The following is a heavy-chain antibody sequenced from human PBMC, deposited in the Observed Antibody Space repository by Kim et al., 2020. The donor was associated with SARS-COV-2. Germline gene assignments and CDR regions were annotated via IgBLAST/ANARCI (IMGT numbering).Heavy chain of an antibody. D-gene: IGHD4-17*01. CDR1: GFTFSSYS. CDR2: ISSSSSYI. CDR3: ALTRYGGRMDDAFDI. Sequence: GGSLRLSCAASGFTFSSYSMNWVRQAPGKGLEWVSSISSSSSYIYYADSVKGRFTISRDNAKNSLYLQMNSLRAEDTAVYYCALTRYGGRMDDAFDIWGQGTMVTVSS. J-gene: IGHJ3*02. V-gene: IGHV3-21*01.